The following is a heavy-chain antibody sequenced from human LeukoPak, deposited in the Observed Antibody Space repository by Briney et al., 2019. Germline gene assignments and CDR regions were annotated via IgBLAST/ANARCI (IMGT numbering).Heavy chain of an antibody. CDR3: AREPGLPGPSRSNDAFDI. J-gene: IGHJ3*02. CDR1: GGSISSYY. CDR2: IYTSGST. D-gene: IGHD2-8*02. V-gene: IGHV4-4*07. Sequence: PETLSLTCTVSGGSISSYYWSWIRQPAGKGLEWIGRIYTSGSTNYNPSLKSRVTMSVDTSKNQFSLKLSSVTAADTAVYYCAREPGLPGPSRSNDAFDIWGQGTMVTVSS.